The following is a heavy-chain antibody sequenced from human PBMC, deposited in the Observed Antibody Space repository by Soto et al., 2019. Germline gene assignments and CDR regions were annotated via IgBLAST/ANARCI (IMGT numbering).Heavy chain of an antibody. CDR1: DFSFSTYN. Sequence: EEQLVESGGGWVPPGGSLRLTCAASDFSFSTYNMNWVRQAPGKGLEWLSYISSSSRTVYYADSVRGRFTISRDNAKNSSYLQMNSLRAEDTAVYYCARDLLGGYDRGLFDYWGQGTLVSVSS. CDR3: ARDLLGGYDRGLFDY. V-gene: IGHV3-48*01. J-gene: IGHJ4*02. D-gene: IGHD5-12*01. CDR2: ISSSSRTV.